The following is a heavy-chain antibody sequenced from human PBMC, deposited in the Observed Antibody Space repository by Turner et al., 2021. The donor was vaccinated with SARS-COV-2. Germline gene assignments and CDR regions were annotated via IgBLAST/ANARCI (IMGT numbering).Heavy chain of an antibody. CDR3: ARWGPNYYDSSGYYPDAFDI. CDR1: GFTFSSYS. D-gene: IGHD3-22*01. CDR2: ISSCCSYI. Sequence: EVQLVESGGGLVKPGGSLRLSCAASGFTFSSYSMNWVRQAPGKGVEWVSSISSCCSYIYYVDSVKGRFTISRDNAKNSLYLQMNSLRAEDTAVYYCARWGPNYYDSSGYYPDAFDIWGQGTMVTVSS. J-gene: IGHJ3*02. V-gene: IGHV3-21*01.